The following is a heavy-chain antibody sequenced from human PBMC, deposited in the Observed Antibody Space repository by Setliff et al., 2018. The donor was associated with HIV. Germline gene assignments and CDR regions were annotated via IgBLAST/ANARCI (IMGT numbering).Heavy chain of an antibody. CDR2: INPNMGDT. CDR1: GYKFTGHH. CDR3: ARQDIPTGYYLFDY. Sequence: ASVKVSCKASGYKFTGHHIQWMRQAPGQGLEWMGRINPNMGDTQYAQKFQGRIIMTRDTSINTVYMELSSLTSDDTALYYCARQDIPTGYYLFDYWGQGTQVTVS. J-gene: IGHJ4*02. D-gene: IGHD3-9*01. V-gene: IGHV1-2*06.